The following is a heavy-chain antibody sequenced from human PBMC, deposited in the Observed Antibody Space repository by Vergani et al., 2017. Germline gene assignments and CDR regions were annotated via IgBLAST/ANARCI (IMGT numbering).Heavy chain of an antibody. CDR1: DSSIMTNPY. J-gene: IGHJ4*02. CDR2: IKSKTDGGTT. Sequence: VQLQESGPGLVKPSETLTLTCDVSDSSIMTNPYWGWFRQSPGKGLEWIGRIKSKTDGGTTDYAAPVKGRFTISRDDSKNTLYLQMNSLKTEDTAVYYCTTEYYYDNSGLFDYWGQGTLVTVSS. V-gene: IGHV3-15*01. D-gene: IGHD3-22*01. CDR3: TTEYYYDNSGLFDY.